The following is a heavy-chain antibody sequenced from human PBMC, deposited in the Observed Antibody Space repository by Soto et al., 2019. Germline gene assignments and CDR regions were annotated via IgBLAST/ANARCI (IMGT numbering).Heavy chain of an antibody. CDR1: GGSFSGYY. D-gene: IGHD3-22*01. J-gene: IGHJ5*02. Sequence: ETLSLTCAVYGGSFSGYYWTWIRQPPGKGLEWIGYINHSGSSTCNPSLKSRVAISVDTSKNQFSLKLSSVSAADTAIYYCARSSSGYYKWFDPWGQGTLVTVSS. CDR3: ARSSSGYYKWFDP. V-gene: IGHV4-34*01. CDR2: INHSGSS.